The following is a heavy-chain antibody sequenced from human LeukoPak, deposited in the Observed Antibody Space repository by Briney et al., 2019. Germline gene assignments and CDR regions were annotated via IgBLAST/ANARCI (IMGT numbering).Heavy chain of an antibody. CDR2: IYHIGST. CDR1: GYSISRGYY. CDR3: ARAGWIITSGIDY. Sequence: SATLYLTCGVSGYSISRGYYWSWLRPPPGKGQEWIGTIYHIGSTYYTPYLGSRVTISVDTSKNEFSLNLRSVTAADTAVYYCARAGWIITSGIDYWGQGALVTVSS. D-gene: IGHD3-10*01. J-gene: IGHJ4*02. V-gene: IGHV4-38-2*01.